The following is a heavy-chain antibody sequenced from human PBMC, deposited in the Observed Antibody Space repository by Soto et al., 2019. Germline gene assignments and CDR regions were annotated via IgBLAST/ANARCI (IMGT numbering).Heavy chain of an antibody. CDR1: GFTFSSYW. J-gene: IGHJ4*02. Sequence: EVQLVESGGGLVQPGGCLRLSCVASGFTFSSYWMHWVRQAPGKGLVWVSRINSDGSSTSYADSVKGRVTISRDNAKNTLYLQMNSLRAEDTAVYYCAVAVAGPTAIGYWGQGTLVTFSS. D-gene: IGHD6-19*01. V-gene: IGHV3-74*01. CDR3: AVAVAGPTAIGY. CDR2: INSDGSST.